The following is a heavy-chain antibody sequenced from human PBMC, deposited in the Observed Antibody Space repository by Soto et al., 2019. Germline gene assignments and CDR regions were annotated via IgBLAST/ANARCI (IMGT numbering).Heavy chain of an antibody. CDR1: GFSLSTSGVG. V-gene: IGHV2-5*02. CDR3: PHNLVAGTSWFDP. Sequence: QITLKESGPTLVKPTQTLTLTCTFSGFSLSTSGVGVVWIRQPPGKALEWLGIIYWDDDKRYKPSLKSRLTITKETSKIPVLLTITNIGPVDTGTYYWPHNLVAGTSWFDPWGQGTLVTVAS. D-gene: IGHD1-7*01. CDR2: IYWDDDK. J-gene: IGHJ5*02.